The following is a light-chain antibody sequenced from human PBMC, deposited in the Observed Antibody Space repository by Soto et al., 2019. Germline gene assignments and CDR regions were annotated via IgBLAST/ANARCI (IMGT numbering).Light chain of an antibody. V-gene: IGKV3-15*01. CDR1: QSLTRN. CDR3: QHYYTSYTT. Sequence: ELVMTQSPATLSVSPGARVTLSCRASQSLTRNLAWYQHKPGQSPRLLIYGASARATGIPDRFSGSGSGTDLTITISRLEPEDGEVYYCQHYYTSYTTFGQGTKVDIK. CDR2: GAS. J-gene: IGKJ1*01.